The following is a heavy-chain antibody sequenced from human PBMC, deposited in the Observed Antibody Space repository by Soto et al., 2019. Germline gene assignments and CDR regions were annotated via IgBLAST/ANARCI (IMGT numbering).Heavy chain of an antibody. CDR1: GFTFSSYG. D-gene: IGHD3-3*01. J-gene: IGHJ6*03. V-gene: IGHV3-30*18. Sequence: PGGSLGLSCAASGFTFSSYGMHWVRQAPGKGLEWVAVISYDGSNKYYADSVKGRFTISRDNSKNTLYLQMNSLRAEDTAVYYCAKDRLYYDFWSGTYYYYYMDVWGKGTTVTVSS. CDR2: ISYDGSNK. CDR3: AKDRLYYDFWSGTYYYYYMDV.